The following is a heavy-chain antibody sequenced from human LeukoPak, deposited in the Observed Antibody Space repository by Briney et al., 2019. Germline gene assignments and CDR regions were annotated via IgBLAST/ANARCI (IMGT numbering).Heavy chain of an antibody. J-gene: IGHJ4*02. D-gene: IGHD3-10*01. Sequence: GGSLRLSCAASGFSVSSNYMSWVRQAPGKGLEWVSAIYSGGSTFYADSVKGRCTISRDDSKNTLYLQMNSLRAEDTAVYYCAREEVRGVIMTNWGQGTLVTVSS. CDR1: GFSVSSNY. CDR2: IYSGGST. V-gene: IGHV3-53*01. CDR3: AREEVRGVIMTN.